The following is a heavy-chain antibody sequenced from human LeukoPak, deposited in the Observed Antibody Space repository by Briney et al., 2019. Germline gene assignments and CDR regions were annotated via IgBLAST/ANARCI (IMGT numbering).Heavy chain of an antibody. CDR3: AQPGEYNWNYVAAFDI. D-gene: IGHD1-7*01. V-gene: IGHV3-53*05. J-gene: IGHJ3*02. CDR1: GFTVSSNY. Sequence: GGSLRLSCAASGFTVSSNYMSWVRQAPGKGLEWVSVIYSGGSTYYADSVKGRFTISRDNSKNTLYLQMNSLRAEDTAVYYCAQPGEYNWNYVAAFDIWGQGTMVTVSS. CDR2: IYSGGST.